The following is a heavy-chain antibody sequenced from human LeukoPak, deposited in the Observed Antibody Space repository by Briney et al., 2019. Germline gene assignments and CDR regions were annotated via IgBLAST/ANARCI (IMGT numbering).Heavy chain of an antibody. Sequence: GGSLRLSCAASGFTFSSYNMNWVRQAPGKGLEWVSYISNSGSTTYYADSVKGRFTISRDNAKNSLYLQMNSLRAEDTAVYYCARVYSSSWYDWGQGTLVTVSS. CDR2: ISNSGSTT. J-gene: IGHJ4*02. CDR1: GFTFSSYN. D-gene: IGHD6-13*01. V-gene: IGHV3-48*01. CDR3: ARVYSSSWYD.